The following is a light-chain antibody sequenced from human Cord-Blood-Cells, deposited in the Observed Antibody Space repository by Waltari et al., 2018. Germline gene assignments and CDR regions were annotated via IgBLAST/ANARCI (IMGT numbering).Light chain of an antibody. CDR3: SSYTSSSTLYV. CDR2: EVS. V-gene: IGLV2-14*01. J-gene: IGLJ1*01. Sequence: QSALTPPASVSGSPGQPITISCTRTRSDVGGYDHVSWYQQHPGKAPKLMIYEVSNRPSGVSNRFSGSKSGNTASLTISGLQAEDEADYYCSSYTSSSTLYVFGTGTKVTVL. CDR1: RSDVGGYDH.